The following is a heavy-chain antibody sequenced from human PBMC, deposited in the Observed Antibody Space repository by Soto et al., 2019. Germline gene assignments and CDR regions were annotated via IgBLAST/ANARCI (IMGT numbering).Heavy chain of an antibody. CDR2: IWYDGSNK. CDR3: ARDLSRNYGDYAGYFDY. V-gene: IGHV3-33*01. D-gene: IGHD4-17*01. Sequence: QVQLVESGGGVVQPGRSLRLSCAASGFTFSSYGMHWVRQAPGKGLEWVAVIWYDGSNKYYADSVKGRFTISRDNSKNTLYLQMNSLRAEDTAVYYCARDLSRNYGDYAGYFDYWGQGTLVTVSS. CDR1: GFTFSSYG. J-gene: IGHJ4*02.